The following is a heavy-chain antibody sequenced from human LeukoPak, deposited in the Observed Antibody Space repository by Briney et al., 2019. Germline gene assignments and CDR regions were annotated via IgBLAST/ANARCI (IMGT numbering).Heavy chain of an antibody. CDR3: ARVHSTAYSYGSLSFDY. J-gene: IGHJ4*02. Sequence: GGSLRLSCAASGFTFSSYEMNWVRQAPGKGLEWVSYISSSGSTIYYADSVKGRFTISRDNAKNSLYLQMNSLRAEDTAVYYCARVHSTAYSYGSLSFDYWGQGTLVTVSS. D-gene: IGHD5-18*01. CDR2: ISSSGSTI. V-gene: IGHV3-48*03. CDR1: GFTFSSYE.